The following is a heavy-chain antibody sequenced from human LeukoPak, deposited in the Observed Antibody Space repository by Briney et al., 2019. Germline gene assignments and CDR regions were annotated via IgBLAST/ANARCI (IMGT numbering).Heavy chain of an antibody. Sequence: ASVKVSCKSSGYTFTDYYIHWVRQAPGQGLEWVAWINTYSGGTDYAQKFQGGFTVSRDTPISTAYMELNSLRSDDTAVYYCARDRDHVYDFWGQGTLVTVSS. CDR1: GYTFTDYY. CDR3: ARDRDHVYDF. J-gene: IGHJ4*02. CDR2: INTYSGGT. V-gene: IGHV1-2*02. D-gene: IGHD5/OR15-5a*01.